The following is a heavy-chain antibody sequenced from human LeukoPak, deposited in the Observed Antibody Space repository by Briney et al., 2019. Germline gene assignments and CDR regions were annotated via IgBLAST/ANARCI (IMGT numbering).Heavy chain of an antibody. J-gene: IGHJ4*02. CDR3: ARGLLQYQDFDY. D-gene: IGHD2-2*01. CDR1: GFTFSSYA. Sequence: GGSLRLSCAASGFTFSSYAMSWVRQAPGKGLEWVSAISGSGGSTYYADSVKGRFTISRDNTKNSLYLQLNSLRAEDTAVYYCARGLLQYQDFDYWGQGTLVTVSS. V-gene: IGHV3-23*01. CDR2: ISGSGGST.